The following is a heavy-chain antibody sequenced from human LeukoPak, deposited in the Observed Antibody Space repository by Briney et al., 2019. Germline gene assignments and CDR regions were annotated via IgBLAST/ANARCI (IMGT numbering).Heavy chain of an antibody. Sequence: PGGSLKLSCAAPGFTFSGSAMHWVRQASGKGLEWVGRIRSKANSYATAYAASVKGRFTISRDDSKNTAYLQMSSLKTEDTAVYYCTSSIAAAGNYYYGMDVWGQGTTVTVSS. CDR2: IRSKANSYAT. CDR1: GFTFSGSA. CDR3: TSSIAAAGNYYYGMDV. J-gene: IGHJ6*02. D-gene: IGHD6-13*01. V-gene: IGHV3-73*01.